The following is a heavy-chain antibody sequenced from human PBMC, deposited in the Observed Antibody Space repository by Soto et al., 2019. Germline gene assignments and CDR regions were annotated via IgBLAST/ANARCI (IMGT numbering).Heavy chain of an antibody. CDR1: GGSFSGYY. V-gene: IGHV4-34*01. Sequence: QVQLQQWGAGLLKPSETLSLTCAVYGGSFSGYYWNWIRQPPGKGLEWIGDLNLGGSTNYNASLKSGVSISVDTSKNQFSLKLSSVTAADTAVYYCARGRLRSCSGRSCERAVFDIWGQGTMATVS. CDR3: ARGRLRSCSGRSCERAVFDI. J-gene: IGHJ3*02. CDR2: LNLGGST. D-gene: IGHD2-15*01.